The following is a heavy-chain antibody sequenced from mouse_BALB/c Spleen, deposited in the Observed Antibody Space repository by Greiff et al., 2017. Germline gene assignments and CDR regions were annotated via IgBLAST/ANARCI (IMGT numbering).Heavy chain of an antibody. CDR1: GYAFSSSW. V-gene: IGHV1-82*01. J-gene: IGHJ2*01. CDR3: ARGTGTGDY. CDR2: IYPGDGDT. Sequence: QVQLKESGAELMKPGASVKISCKASGYAFSSSWMNWVKQRPGQGLEWIGRIYPGDGDTNYNGKFKGKATLTADKSSSTAYMQLSSLTSVDSAVYFCARGTGTGDYWGQGTTLTVSS. D-gene: IGHD2-14*01.